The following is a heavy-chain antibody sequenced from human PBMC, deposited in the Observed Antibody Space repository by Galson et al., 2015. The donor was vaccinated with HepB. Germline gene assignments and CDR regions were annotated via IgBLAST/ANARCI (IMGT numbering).Heavy chain of an antibody. D-gene: IGHD3-3*02. CDR2: FDPEDGET. CDR1: GGAFRTNV. Sequence: SVKVSCKVSGGAFRTNVISWVRQAPGQGLEWMGGFDPEDGETIYAQKFQGRVTMTEDTSTDTAYMELSSLRSEDTAVYYCARSQGRTFRGYFDYWGQGTLVTVSS. J-gene: IGHJ4*02. CDR3: ARSQGRTFRGYFDY. V-gene: IGHV1-24*01.